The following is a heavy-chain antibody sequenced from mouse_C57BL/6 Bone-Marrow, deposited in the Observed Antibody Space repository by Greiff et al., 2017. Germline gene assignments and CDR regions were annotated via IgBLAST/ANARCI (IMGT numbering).Heavy chain of an antibody. J-gene: IGHJ4*01. Sequence: VQLQQSGAELVRPGASVKLSCKASGYSFTDYYLNWVKQSPGPRLEWIARIYPGSGYTFYNEKFKGKDTLTAEKSSSAAYMQLGSLTSEDSTVYFCARWSLFYAMSYWGQGTSVTVSS. CDR3: ARWSLFYAMSY. CDR2: IYPGSGYT. V-gene: IGHV1-76*01. CDR1: GYSFTDYY.